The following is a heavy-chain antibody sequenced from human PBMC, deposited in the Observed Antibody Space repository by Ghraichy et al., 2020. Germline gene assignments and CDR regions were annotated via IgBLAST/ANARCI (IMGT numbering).Heavy chain of an antibody. V-gene: IGHV3-33*01. D-gene: IGHD4-17*01. Sequence: GGSLRLSCAASGFTFSSYGMHWVRQAPGKGLEWVAVIWYDGSDKNYADSVKGRFTISRDNSKNTLYLQMNSLRAEDTAVYYCARDLTSPYGDPTFYYYYYGMDVWGQGTTVTVSS. CDR2: IWYDGSDK. CDR3: ARDLTSPYGDPTFYYYYYGMDV. CDR1: GFTFSSYG. J-gene: IGHJ6*02.